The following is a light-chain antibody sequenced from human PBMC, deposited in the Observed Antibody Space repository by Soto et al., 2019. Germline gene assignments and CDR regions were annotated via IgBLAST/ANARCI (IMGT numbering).Light chain of an antibody. V-gene: IGLV2-11*01. CDR3: CSYAGSHFL. CDR2: DVS. CDR1: SSDVGGYNY. J-gene: IGLJ2*01. Sequence: ALTQPRSVSGSPGQSVTISCTGTSSDVGGYNYVSWYQQHPGKAPKLMIYDVSQRPSGVPDRFSGSKSGNTASLTISGLQAEDEADYYCCSYAGSHFLFGGGTKLTVL.